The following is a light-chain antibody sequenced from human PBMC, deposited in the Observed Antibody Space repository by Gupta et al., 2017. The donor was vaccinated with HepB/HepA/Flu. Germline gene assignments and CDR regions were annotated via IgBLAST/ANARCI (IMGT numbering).Light chain of an antibody. CDR2: LNSEGSH. J-gene: IGLJ3*02. Sequence: QLVLTQSPSASASLGASVKLTCTLSSGHSSYAIACHQQQPEKGPRSLMKLNSEGSHSKGDGIPERCEASSSGADPSTHTSRLQSKDEADEYYQNSGYSILWVFGGGTKLTVL. CDR3: QNSGYSILWV. CDR1: SGHSSYA. V-gene: IGLV4-69*01.